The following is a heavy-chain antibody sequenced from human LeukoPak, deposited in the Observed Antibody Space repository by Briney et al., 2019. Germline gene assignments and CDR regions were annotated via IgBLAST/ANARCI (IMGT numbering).Heavy chain of an antibody. V-gene: IGHV3-11*01. J-gene: IGHJ6*03. CDR1: LFTSRDYY. CDR3: ARVIRGIVVVVAALGATDYYYYMDV. D-gene: IGHD2-15*01. Sequence: PRGSLRLSCAASLFTSRDYYMSSSPEAPGQGVERPSYISISSRTIYSSDSVKVRFTISRDNAKSSLYLQMNSLRAEDTAVYYCARVIRGIVVVVAALGATDYYYYMDVWGKGTTVTVSS. CDR2: ISISSRTI.